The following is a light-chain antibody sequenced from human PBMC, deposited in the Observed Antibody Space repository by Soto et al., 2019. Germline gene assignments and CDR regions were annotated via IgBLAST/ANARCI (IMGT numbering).Light chain of an antibody. V-gene: IGKV1-27*01. CDR1: QGIRNY. Sequence: DIQMTQSPSSLSASVGDRVTITCRASQGIRNYLAWYQQKPGKAPKLLIYGATTLQSGVPSRFSGSGSGTDFTLTINSLQPEDVATYYCQKYNSVPKTFGQGTKVQIK. CDR3: QKYNSVPKT. CDR2: GAT. J-gene: IGKJ1*01.